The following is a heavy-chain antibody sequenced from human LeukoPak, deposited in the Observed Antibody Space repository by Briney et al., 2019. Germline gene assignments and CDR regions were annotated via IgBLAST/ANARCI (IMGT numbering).Heavy chain of an antibody. CDR1: GYTLTDHY. CDR2: INPKSGAT. D-gene: IGHD3-9*01. CDR3: LTDGA. V-gene: IGHV1-2*02. Sequence: ASVKVSCKASGYTLTDHYMHWVRQAPGEGFEWMGWINPKSGATNCAQKFQDRVAMTRDTSINTAYMELRRLRSDDTAIYYCLTDGACGQGTLVTVSS. J-gene: IGHJ5*02.